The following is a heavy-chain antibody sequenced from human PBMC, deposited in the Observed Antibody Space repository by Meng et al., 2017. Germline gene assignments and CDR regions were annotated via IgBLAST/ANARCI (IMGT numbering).Heavy chain of an antibody. CDR2: ISSSGSTI. Sequence: GGSLRLSCAASGFTFSSYEMNWVRQAPGKGLEWVSYISSSGSTIYYADSVKGRFTISRDNAKNSLYLQMNSLRAEDTAVYYCARDSFYNPFDYWGQGTLVPSPQ. CDR1: GFTFSSYE. D-gene: IGHD1-1*01. J-gene: IGHJ4*02. CDR3: ARDSFYNPFDY. V-gene: IGHV3-48*03.